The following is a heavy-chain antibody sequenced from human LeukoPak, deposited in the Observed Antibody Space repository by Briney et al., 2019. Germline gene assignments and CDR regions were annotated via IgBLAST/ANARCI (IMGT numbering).Heavy chain of an antibody. CDR3: ARAAWGGYFDY. D-gene: IGHD3-10*01. CDR2: IIPLLDVR. CDR1: GGTFSSYG. Sequence: SVKVSCKASGGTFSSYGFNWVRQAPGQGLEWMGRIIPLLDVRNHAQKFQGRVTMTRNTSISTAYMELSSLRSEDTAVYYCARAAWGGYFDYWGQGTLVTVSS. J-gene: IGHJ4*02. V-gene: IGHV1-69*04.